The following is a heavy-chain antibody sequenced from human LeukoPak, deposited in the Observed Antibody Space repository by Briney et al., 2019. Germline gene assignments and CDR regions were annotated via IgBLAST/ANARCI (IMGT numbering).Heavy chain of an antibody. Sequence: PGGSLRLSCAASGFTFSSYWMSWVRQAPGKGLEWVANIKQDGSEKYYVDSVKGRFTISRDNAKNSLYLQMNSLRAEDTAVYYCARDRTYQLLFRTYYYYYMDVWGKGTTVTISS. D-gene: IGHD2-2*01. CDR2: IKQDGSEK. CDR1: GFTFSSYW. V-gene: IGHV3-7*01. J-gene: IGHJ6*03. CDR3: ARDRTYQLLFRTYYYYYMDV.